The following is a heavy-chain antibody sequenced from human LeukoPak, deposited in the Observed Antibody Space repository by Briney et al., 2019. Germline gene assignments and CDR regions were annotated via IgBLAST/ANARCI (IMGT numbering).Heavy chain of an antibody. J-gene: IGHJ4*02. CDR2: ISDSGGRT. CDR1: GFTFSTYS. Sequence: GGSLRLSCAASGFTFSTYSMSWVRHAPGKGLEGVSAISDSGGRTYYADSVKGRFTISRDNSKNTLYLQMNGLRAEDTAVYYCAKDVIRVGTSHFDYWGQGTLVTVSS. D-gene: IGHD2/OR15-2a*01. V-gene: IGHV3-23*01. CDR3: AKDVIRVGTSHFDY.